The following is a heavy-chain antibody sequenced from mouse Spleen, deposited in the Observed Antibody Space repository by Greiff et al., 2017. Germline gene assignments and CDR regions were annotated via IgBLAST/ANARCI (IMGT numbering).Heavy chain of an antibody. CDR1: GFTFSDHG. V-gene: IGHV5-17*01. CDR3: AGGYHYYAMDY. Sequence: DVHLVESGGGLVKPGGSLKLSCAASGFTFSDHGMHWVRQAPEQGLEWVAYISSGSSTIYYADTVKGRFTISRDNAKNTLFLQMTSLRSEDTAMYYCAGGYHYYAMDYWGQGTSVTVSS. CDR2: ISSGSSTI. D-gene: IGHD1-2*01. J-gene: IGHJ4*01.